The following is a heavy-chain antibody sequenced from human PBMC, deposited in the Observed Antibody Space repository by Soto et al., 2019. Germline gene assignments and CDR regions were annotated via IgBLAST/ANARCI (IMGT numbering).Heavy chain of an antibody. CDR1: GFTFSSYW. Sequence: GGSLRLSCAASGFTFSSYWMHWVRQAPGEGLVWVSYIKPDGSRTKDADSVKGRFTISRDNARNTLYLRMNSLRAEDTAVYYCARDNNWSYDSWGRGTLVTGFS. CDR2: IKPDGSRT. J-gene: IGHJ4*02. V-gene: IGHV3-74*03. D-gene: IGHD1-1*01. CDR3: ARDNNWSYDS.